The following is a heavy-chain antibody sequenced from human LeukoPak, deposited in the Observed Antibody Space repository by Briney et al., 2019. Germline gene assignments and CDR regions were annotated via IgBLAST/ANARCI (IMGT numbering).Heavy chain of an antibody. V-gene: IGHV3-23*01. CDR1: GFTFSSFA. J-gene: IGHJ4*02. D-gene: IGHD5-12*01. CDR2: IDGSGGST. Sequence: GGSLRLSCVASGFTFSSFAMSWFRQAPGRGLEWVSAIDGSGGSTYYADSVKGRFTISRDNSKNTLYLQMNSLRAEDTAIYYCAKDRRLPWDYFDSWGQGTLVTVSS. CDR3: AKDRRLPWDYFDS.